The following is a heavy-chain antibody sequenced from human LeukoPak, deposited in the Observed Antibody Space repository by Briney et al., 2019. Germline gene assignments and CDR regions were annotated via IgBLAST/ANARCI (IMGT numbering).Heavy chain of an antibody. CDR2: INPNSGGT. V-gene: IGHV1-2*02. CDR1: GYTFTVYY. D-gene: IGHD5-18*01. CDR3: ARGPTAMVTSYYFYYYMDV. Sequence: ASVKVSSKASGYTFTVYYMHWVRQAPGQGLGWMGWINPNSGGTNYAQNFQGRVTMTRDTSISTAYMELSRLRSDDTAVYYCARGPTAMVTSYYFYYYMDVWGKGTTVTVSS. J-gene: IGHJ6*03.